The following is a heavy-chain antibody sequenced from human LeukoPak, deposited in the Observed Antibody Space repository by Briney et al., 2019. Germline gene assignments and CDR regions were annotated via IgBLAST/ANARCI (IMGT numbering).Heavy chain of an antibody. D-gene: IGHD1-26*01. V-gene: IGHV3-33*06. J-gene: IGHJ4*02. CDR3: AKGGGGSYLRFDY. CDR2: IWYDGSNK. Sequence: PGGSLRLSCAASGFTFSSYGMHWVRQAPGKGLEWVAVIWYDGSNKYYADSVKGRFTISRDNSKNTLYLQMNSLRAEDTAVFYCAKGGGGSYLRFDYWGQGTLVTVSS. CDR1: GFTFSSYG.